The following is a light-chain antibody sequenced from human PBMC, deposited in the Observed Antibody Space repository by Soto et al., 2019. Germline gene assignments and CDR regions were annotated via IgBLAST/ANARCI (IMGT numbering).Light chain of an antibody. Sequence: QSVLTQPASVSGSPGQPVTISCTGPRSDIGDSNFISWYQHSPGKAPRLLIYEVNNRPSGVSKHFSGSKAGNTASLTISGLLDDDEADYFCASFRSGTILVFGSGTKVTVL. CDR2: EVN. J-gene: IGLJ1*01. CDR1: RSDIGDSNF. V-gene: IGLV2-14*01. CDR3: ASFRSGTILV.